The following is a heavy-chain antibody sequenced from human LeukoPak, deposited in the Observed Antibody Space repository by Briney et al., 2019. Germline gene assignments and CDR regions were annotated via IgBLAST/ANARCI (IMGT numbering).Heavy chain of an antibody. J-gene: IGHJ6*03. CDR2: ISTTGGTT. Sequence: GGSLRLSCAASGLTFSSYGMSWVRQAPGRGLEWVSAISTTGGTTYYADSVRGRFTNSRDNSKNTLYLQMNSLRAEDTAVYYCARVRGDPGVYYMDVWGKGTTVTISS. D-gene: IGHD2-21*02. V-gene: IGHV3-23*01. CDR1: GLTFSSYG. CDR3: ARVRGDPGVYYMDV.